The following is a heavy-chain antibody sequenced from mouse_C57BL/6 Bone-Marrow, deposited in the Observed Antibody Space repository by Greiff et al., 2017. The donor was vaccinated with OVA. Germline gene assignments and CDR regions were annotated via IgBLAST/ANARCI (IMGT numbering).Heavy chain of an antibody. J-gene: IGHJ3*01. V-gene: IGHV1-69*01. CDR3: ASEDYYLPMFAY. D-gene: IGHD1-1*01. CDR2: IDPSDSYT. CDR1: GYTFTSYW. Sequence: QVQLQQPGAELVMPGASVKLSCKASGYTFTSYWMHLVKQRPGQGLEWIGEIDPSDSYTNYNQKFKGKSTLTVDKSSSTAYMQLSSLTSEDSAVYYCASEDYYLPMFAYWGQGTLVTVSA.